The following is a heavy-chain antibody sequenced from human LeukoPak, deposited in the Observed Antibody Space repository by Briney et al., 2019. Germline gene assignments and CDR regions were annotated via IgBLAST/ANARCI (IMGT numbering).Heavy chain of an antibody. CDR3: ARAAYSSTWYSRYFDL. V-gene: IGHV3-30*14. CDR2: ISFDGNNK. J-gene: IGHJ2*01. D-gene: IGHD6-13*01. CDR1: GFTFSPYA. Sequence: GGSLRLSCAASGFTFSPYAMHWVRQAPGKGLEWVAVISFDGNNKYYAGSVKGRFTISRENAKNSLYLQMNSLRAGDTAVYYCARAAYSSTWYSRYFDLWGRGTLVTVSS.